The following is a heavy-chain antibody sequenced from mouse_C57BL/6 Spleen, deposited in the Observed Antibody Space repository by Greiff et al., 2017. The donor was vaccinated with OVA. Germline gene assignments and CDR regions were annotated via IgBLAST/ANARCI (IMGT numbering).Heavy chain of an antibody. CDR2: IYPGSGST. J-gene: IGHJ3*01. Sequence: VKLQQPGAELVKPGASVKMSCKASGYTFTSYWITWVKQRPGQGLEWIGDIYPGSGSTNYNEKFKSKATLTVDTSSSTAYMQLSSLTSEDSAVYYCARNYGSPAWFAYWGQGTLVTVSA. D-gene: IGHD1-1*01. CDR1: GYTFTSYW. V-gene: IGHV1-55*01. CDR3: ARNYGSPAWFAY.